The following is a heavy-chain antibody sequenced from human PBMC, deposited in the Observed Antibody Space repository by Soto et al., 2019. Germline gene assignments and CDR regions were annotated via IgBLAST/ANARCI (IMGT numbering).Heavy chain of an antibody. V-gene: IGHV1-69*13. CDR2: IIPIFGTA. CDR3: AIGGVYRYGYGFDY. Sequence: GASVKVSCKASGGTFSSYAISWVRQAPGQGLEWMGGIIPIFGTANYAQKFQGRVTITADESTSTAYMELSSLRSEDTAVYYCAIGGVYRYGYGFDYWGQGTLVTVSS. CDR1: GGTFSSYA. D-gene: IGHD5-18*01. J-gene: IGHJ4*02.